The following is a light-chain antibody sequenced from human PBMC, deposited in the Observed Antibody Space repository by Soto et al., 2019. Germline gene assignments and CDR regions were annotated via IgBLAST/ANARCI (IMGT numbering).Light chain of an antibody. CDR2: AAS. J-gene: IGKJ1*01. Sequence: IQMTQSPSSLSSAVGYIFTITFLSSQGIRNDLGWYQQKPVKAPNLLIYAASSLQSGVPSRFSGSGSGTEFTLTISRLKSEDFAVYYCQQYNNWPQVKFGNGHKV. CDR3: QQYNNWPQVK. V-gene: IGKV1-17*01. CDR1: QGIRND.